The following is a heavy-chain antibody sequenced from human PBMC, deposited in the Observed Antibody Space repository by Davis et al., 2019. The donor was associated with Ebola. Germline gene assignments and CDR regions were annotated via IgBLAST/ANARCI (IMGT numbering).Heavy chain of an antibody. Sequence: PGGSLRLSCAASGFTFSDYYMSWIRQAPGKGLEWVSYISSSSSYTNYADSVKGRFTISRDNAKNSLYLQMNSLRAEDTAVYYCARGGGLGSPFDYWGQGTLVTVSS. CDR2: ISSSSSYT. J-gene: IGHJ4*02. V-gene: IGHV3-11*06. CDR3: ARGGGLGSPFDY. D-gene: IGHD3-16*01. CDR1: GFTFSDYY.